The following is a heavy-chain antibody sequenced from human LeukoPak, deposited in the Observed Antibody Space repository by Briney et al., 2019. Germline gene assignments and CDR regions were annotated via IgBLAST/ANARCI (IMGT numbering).Heavy chain of an antibody. CDR2: IYYSGST. Sequence: SETLSLTCTVSGGSVSSGSYYWSWIRQPPGKGLEWIGYIYYSGSTNYNPSLKSRVTISVDTSKNQFSTKLSSVTAADTAVYYCASGFSGYAYYYYGMDVWGKGTTVTVSS. D-gene: IGHD5-12*01. V-gene: IGHV4-61*01. J-gene: IGHJ6*04. CDR3: ASGFSGYAYYYYGMDV. CDR1: GGSVSSGSYY.